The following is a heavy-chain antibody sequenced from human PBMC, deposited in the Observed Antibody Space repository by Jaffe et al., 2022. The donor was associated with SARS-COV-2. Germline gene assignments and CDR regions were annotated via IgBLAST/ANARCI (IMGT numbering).Heavy chain of an antibody. CDR3: VGTTTATTNFND. V-gene: IGHV3-53*02. Sequence: EVQLVETGGGLIQPGGSLRLSCAASGLTVSSNYMSWVRQAPGKGLEWVSIIRSDGTTKYADPVKGRFTISRDDSKNTLYLQINSLRVEDTAVYYCVGTTTATTNFNDWGQGTLVTVSS. D-gene: IGHD4-17*01. CDR2: IRSDGTT. CDR1: GLTVSSNY. J-gene: IGHJ4*02.